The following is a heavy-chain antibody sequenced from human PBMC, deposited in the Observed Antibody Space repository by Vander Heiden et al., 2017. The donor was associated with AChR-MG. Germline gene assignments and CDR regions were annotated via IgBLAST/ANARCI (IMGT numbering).Heavy chain of an antibody. Sequence: QVQLGPSGGGVAQPGRSLRLSSEASGYPFYDFSTPWARRAPGKGLEWVASLSHDGSKEYYADLVKGRFTISRDISRNTLFLQLNSLEPEDTAVYYCVRTMVRGVIVSNWFDTWGQGTPVTVAS. CDR1: GYPFYDFS. J-gene: IGHJ5*02. V-gene: IGHV3-30*04. D-gene: IGHD3-10*01. CDR3: VRTMVRGVIVSNWFDT. CDR2: LSHDGSKE.